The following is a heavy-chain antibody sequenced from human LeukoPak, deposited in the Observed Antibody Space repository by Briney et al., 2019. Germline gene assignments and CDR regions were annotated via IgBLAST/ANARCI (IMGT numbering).Heavy chain of an antibody. Sequence: SQTLCLTCTVSGGSISSGSYYWSWIRQPAGKGLEWIGRIYTRGSTNYNPSLKSRVTISVDTSKNQFSLKLSSVTAADTAVYYCASQGIAAAGIFDYWGQGTLVTVSS. CDR1: GGSISSGSYY. CDR2: IYTRGST. CDR3: ASQGIAAAGIFDY. J-gene: IGHJ4*02. D-gene: IGHD6-13*01. V-gene: IGHV4-61*02.